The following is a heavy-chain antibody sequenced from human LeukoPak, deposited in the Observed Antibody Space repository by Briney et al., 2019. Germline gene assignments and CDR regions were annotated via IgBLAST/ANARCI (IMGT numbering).Heavy chain of an antibody. CDR3: ARVMADNWFDP. J-gene: IGHJ5*02. CDR2: IYHSGST. CDR1: GGSISSGGYS. Sequence: SETLSLTCAVSGGSISSGGYSWSWVRQPRGKGVEWIGYIYHSGSTYYNPSLKSRVTISVDRSKNQFSLKLSSVTAADTAVYYCARVMADNWFDPWGQGTLVTVSS. V-gene: IGHV4-30-2*01. D-gene: IGHD3-10*01.